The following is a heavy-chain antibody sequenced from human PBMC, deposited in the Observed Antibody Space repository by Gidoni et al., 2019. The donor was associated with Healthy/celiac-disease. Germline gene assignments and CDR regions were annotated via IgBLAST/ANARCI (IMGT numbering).Heavy chain of an antibody. CDR3: ARDRGGLLWFRESRDYYYYGMDV. CDR1: GYTFTGYY. V-gene: IGHV1-2*04. Sequence: QVQLVQSGAAVKKPGASVKVSCKASGYTFTGYYMHWVRQAPGQGLEWMGWINPNSGGTNYAQKFQGWVTMTRDTSISTAYMELSRLRSDDTAVYYCARDRGGLLWFRESRDYYYYGMDVWGQGTTVTVSS. CDR2: INPNSGGT. J-gene: IGHJ6*02. D-gene: IGHD3-10*01.